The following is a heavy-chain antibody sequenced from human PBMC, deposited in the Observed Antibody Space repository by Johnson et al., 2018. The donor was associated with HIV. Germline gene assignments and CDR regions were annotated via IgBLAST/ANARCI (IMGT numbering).Heavy chain of an antibody. J-gene: IGHJ3*02. CDR2: IKQDGSEK. D-gene: IGHD3-16*01. Sequence: VQLVESGGGLVQPGGSLRLSCAASGFTFSTYWMSWVRQAPGKGLEWVANIKQDGSEKYYVDSVKGRLTISRDNAKNSLYLQMNSLKTEDTAVYYCTRDGGGTHAFDIWGQGTMVTVSS. V-gene: IGHV3-7*03. CDR3: TRDGGGTHAFDI. CDR1: GFTFSTYW.